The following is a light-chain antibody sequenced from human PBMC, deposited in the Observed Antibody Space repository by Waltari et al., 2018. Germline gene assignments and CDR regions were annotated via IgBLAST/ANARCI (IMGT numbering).Light chain of an antibody. CDR2: GVT. Sequence: QSALTQPGSVSGSPGQSITISCTGSNSDVGGYKHVSWYHHHPGKAPQLLIYGVTTGPPGFSIRVSGSKSGNTASLTISGLQAEDEAVYYCTSFTSSVTFDVVFGGGTKLTVL. CDR1: NSDVGGYKH. V-gene: IGLV2-14*03. CDR3: TSFTSSVTFDVV. J-gene: IGLJ2*01.